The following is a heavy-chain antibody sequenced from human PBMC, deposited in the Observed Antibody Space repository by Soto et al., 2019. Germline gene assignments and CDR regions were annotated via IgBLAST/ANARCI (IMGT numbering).Heavy chain of an antibody. J-gene: IGHJ4*02. CDR3: ADLGYCSSTRCANQHFDY. D-gene: IGHD2-2*01. V-gene: IGHV3-23*01. Sequence: GGSLRLSCAASGFTFSSYAMSWVRQAPGKGLEWVSAISGGGGSTYYADSVKGRFTISSDNSKNTLYLQMNSLRAEDKAVYSCADLGYCSSTRCANQHFDYWGQGTLVTVSS. CDR2: ISGGGGST. CDR1: GFTFSSYA.